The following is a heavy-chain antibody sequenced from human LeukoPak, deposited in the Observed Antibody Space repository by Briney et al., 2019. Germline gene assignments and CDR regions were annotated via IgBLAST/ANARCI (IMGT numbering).Heavy chain of an antibody. CDR1: GYSFTGYY. D-gene: IGHD4-17*01. Sequence: ASVKVSCKASGYSFTGYYMHWVRQAPGQGLEWMGWIKPNSGGTNYAQKFQGRVTMTRDTSISTAYMELSRLRSDDTAVYYCARDPSTVTTSVADYWGQGTLVTVSS. CDR2: IKPNSGGT. CDR3: ARDPSTVTTSVADY. V-gene: IGHV1-2*02. J-gene: IGHJ4*02.